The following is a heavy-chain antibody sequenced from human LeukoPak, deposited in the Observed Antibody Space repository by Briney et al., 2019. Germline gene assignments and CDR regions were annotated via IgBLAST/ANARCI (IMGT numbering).Heavy chain of an antibody. CDR1: GVSISDFH. CDR3: ARHVEHAAYFHH. J-gene: IGHJ4*02. Sequence: PSETLSLTCTVAGVSISDFHWSWLRRSPEKGLEWIGWITNSGDANYNPSLESRLAMSAETTKSQLSLRVTSVTDADTAVYYCARHVEHAAYFHHWGQGILVTVSS. D-gene: IGHD1/OR15-1a*01. V-gene: IGHV4-59*08. CDR2: ITNSGDA.